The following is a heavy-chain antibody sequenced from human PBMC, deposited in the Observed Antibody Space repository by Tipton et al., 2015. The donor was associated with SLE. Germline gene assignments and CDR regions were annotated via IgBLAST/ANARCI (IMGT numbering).Heavy chain of an antibody. CDR1: GFTVSSNY. V-gene: IGHV3-53*05. CDR3: AREGRKVLRYFDWSIDY. J-gene: IGHJ4*02. CDR2: IYSGGST. Sequence: SLRLSCAASGFTVSSNYMNWVRQTPGKGLEWVSVIYSGGSTYYADSVKGRFTISRDNSKNTLYLQMNSLRAEDTAVYYCAREGRKVLRYFDWSIDYWGQGTLVTVSS. D-gene: IGHD3-9*01.